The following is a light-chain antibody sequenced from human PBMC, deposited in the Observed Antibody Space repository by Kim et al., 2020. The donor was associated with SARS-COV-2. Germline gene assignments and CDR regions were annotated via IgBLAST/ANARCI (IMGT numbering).Light chain of an antibody. CDR3: QAWDSSTGV. V-gene: IGLV3-1*01. CDR1: KLGDKY. CDR2: QDS. J-gene: IGLJ3*02. Sequence: YELTQPPSVSVSPGQTASITCSGDKLGDKYACWYQQKPGQSPVLVIYQDSKRPSGIPERFSGSNSGNTATMTISGTQAMDEADYYCQAWDSSTGVFGGGTKLTVL.